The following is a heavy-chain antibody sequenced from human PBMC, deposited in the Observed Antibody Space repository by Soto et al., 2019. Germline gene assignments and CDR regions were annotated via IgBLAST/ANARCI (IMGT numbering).Heavy chain of an antibody. V-gene: IGHV3-7*05. J-gene: IGHJ4*02. D-gene: IGHD3-16*02. Sequence: GGSLRLSCAASGFTLSNSWMNWVRQVPGKGLEWVASMKQDRSDKYYVDSVRGRFTISGDNAKNSLYLQMNGLRAEDTAVYYCARTYDYVWGGSRPSPYFDSWGQGTLVTVSS. CDR3: ARTYDYVWGGSRPSPYFDS. CDR2: MKQDRSDK. CDR1: GFTLSNSW.